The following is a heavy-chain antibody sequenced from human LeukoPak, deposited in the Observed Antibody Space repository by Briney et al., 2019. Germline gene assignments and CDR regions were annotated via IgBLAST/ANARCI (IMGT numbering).Heavy chain of an antibody. J-gene: IGHJ4*02. V-gene: IGHV3-21*04. CDR3: AKGPYSSGWYYFDY. CDR1: GFTFSSYS. Sequence: GGSLRLSCAASGFTFSSYSMNWVRQAPGKGLEWVSSISSSSSYIYYADSVKGRFTISRDNAKNSLYLQMNSLRAEDTAVYYCAKGPYSSGWYYFDYWGQGTLVTVSS. CDR2: ISSSSSYI. D-gene: IGHD6-19*01.